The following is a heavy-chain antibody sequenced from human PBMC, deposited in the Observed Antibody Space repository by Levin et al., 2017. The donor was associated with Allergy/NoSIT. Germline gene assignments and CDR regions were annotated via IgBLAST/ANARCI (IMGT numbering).Heavy chain of an antibody. CDR1: GFTFSIYA. D-gene: IGHD3-22*01. V-gene: IGHV3-23*01. CDR3: ARFARPAGVYDSSDSYDI. CDR2: FRDTHYT. Sequence: GGSLRLSCAASGFTFSIYAMSWVRQAPGKGLEWVAGFRDTHYTNYADSVTGRFSISRDNSRNMFYLQMNSLRAEETAVYFCARFARPAGVYDSSDSYDIWGPGTMVTVSP. J-gene: IGHJ3*02.